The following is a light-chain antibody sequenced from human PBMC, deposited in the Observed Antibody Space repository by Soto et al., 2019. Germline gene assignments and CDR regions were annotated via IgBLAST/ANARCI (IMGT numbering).Light chain of an antibody. CDR2: DAS. CDR3: QQRSNWPTTT. CDR1: QSVSSY. J-gene: IGKJ5*01. Sequence: VVLTQSPATLYLSPGERATLSCRASQSVSSYLAWYQQKPGQAPRLLIYDASNRATGIPARFSGSGSGTDFTLTISSLEPEDFAVYYCQQRSNWPTTTFGQGTRLEI. V-gene: IGKV3-11*01.